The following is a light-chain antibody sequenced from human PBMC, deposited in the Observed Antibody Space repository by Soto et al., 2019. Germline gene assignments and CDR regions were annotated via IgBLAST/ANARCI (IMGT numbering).Light chain of an antibody. CDR1: SSDVGAYNH. V-gene: IGLV2-14*01. CDR2: EVS. J-gene: IGLJ2*01. Sequence: QSALTQPASVSGSPGQSITISCTGTSSDVGAYNHVSWYQQHPGKAPKLMICEVSNRPSGVSIRFSGSKSGSTASLTISGLQAEDEADYYCSSYTTSTTVVFGGGTKLTVL. CDR3: SSYTTSTTVV.